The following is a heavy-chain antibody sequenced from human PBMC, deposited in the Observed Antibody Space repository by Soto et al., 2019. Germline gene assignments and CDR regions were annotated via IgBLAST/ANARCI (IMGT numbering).Heavy chain of an antibody. CDR1: GYTFTSYG. J-gene: IGHJ6*02. V-gene: IGHV1-18*01. Sequence: QVQLVQSGAEVKKPGASVKVSCKASGYTFTSYGISWVRQAPGQGLEWMGWISAYNGNTNYAQKLQGRVTMTTDTXXSTAXXXLRSLRSXXXXXXXXXXXXXXXXPGGMDVWGQGTTVTVSS. CDR3: XXXXXXXXPGGMDV. CDR2: ISAYNGNT.